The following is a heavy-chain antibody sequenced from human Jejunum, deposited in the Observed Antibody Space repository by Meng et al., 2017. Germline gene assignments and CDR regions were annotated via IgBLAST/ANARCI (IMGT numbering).Heavy chain of an antibody. V-gene: IGHV4-4*07. J-gene: IGHJ4*02. D-gene: IGHD3-10*01. CDR3: VRDSLAVRGDITDY. CDR2: IYTSGST. Sequence: GSLRLSCTVSGGSISPYFWSWIRQPAGRGLEWIGRIYTSGSTTYNPSLKTRVTMSIDTSKSQFSLKLSSVSAADTAMYYCVRDSLAVRGDITDYWGQGTLVTVSS. CDR1: GGSISPYF.